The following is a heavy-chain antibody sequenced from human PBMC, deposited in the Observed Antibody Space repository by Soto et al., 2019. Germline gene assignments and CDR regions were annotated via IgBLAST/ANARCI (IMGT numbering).Heavy chain of an antibody. J-gene: IGHJ4*02. CDR3: ARGDQFGFGVDY. D-gene: IGHD3-10*01. CDR2: MVPDSGRT. V-gene: IGHV1-8*01. Sequence: SVKVSCKASGYTFPNHYINWVRQAPGQGLEWMGWMVPDSGRTGYAKKYQGRVTMTRNTSTSTAYMELNSPTNEDTAVYYCARGDQFGFGVDYWGQGTPVTVSS. CDR1: GYTFPNHY.